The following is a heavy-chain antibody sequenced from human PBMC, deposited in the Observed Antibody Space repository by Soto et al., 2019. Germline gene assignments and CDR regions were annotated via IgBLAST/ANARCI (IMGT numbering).Heavy chain of an antibody. J-gene: IGHJ4*02. Sequence: ASVKVSCKASGYTFTAYSIHWLRQAPGPGLEWMGWINPKDGDTNYAQKFQDRVTMTGDTSISTVSMDLSRLTSDDTAVYFCARDSYSGSYVHWGQGTLVTVSS. CDR3: ARDSYSGSYVH. D-gene: IGHD1-26*01. CDR1: GYTFTAYS. CDR2: INPKDGDT. V-gene: IGHV1-2*02.